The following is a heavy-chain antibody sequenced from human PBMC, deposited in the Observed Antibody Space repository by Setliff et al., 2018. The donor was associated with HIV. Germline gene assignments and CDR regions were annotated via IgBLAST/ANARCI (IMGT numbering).Heavy chain of an antibody. CDR3: ARGWGYCSGGSCYSGLGWFDP. Sequence: PSETLSLTCTVSGGSISSYYWSWIRQPPGKGLEWIGYIYTSGSTNYNPSLKSRVTISVDTSKNQFSLKLSSVTAADTAVYYCARGWGYCSGGSCYSGLGWFDPWGQGTLVTV. CDR1: GGSISSYY. V-gene: IGHV4-4*08. CDR2: IYTSGST. J-gene: IGHJ5*02. D-gene: IGHD2-15*01.